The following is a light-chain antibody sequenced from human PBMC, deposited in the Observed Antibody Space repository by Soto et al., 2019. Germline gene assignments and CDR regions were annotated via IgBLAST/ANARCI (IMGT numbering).Light chain of an antibody. V-gene: IGKV1-27*01. Sequence: DIPMTQSPSSLSASVGDRVTITCRASQAIGNYLAWYQQKPGNVPKLLIYAAATLQSGVPSRFSGSGSGTDFTLTISSLQPEDFATYYCQRYNSAPLVTFGPGTKVDFK. CDR1: QAIGNY. CDR2: AAA. J-gene: IGKJ3*01. CDR3: QRYNSAPLVT.